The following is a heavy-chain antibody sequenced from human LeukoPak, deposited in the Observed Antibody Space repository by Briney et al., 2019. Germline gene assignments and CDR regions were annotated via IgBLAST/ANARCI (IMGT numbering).Heavy chain of an antibody. D-gene: IGHD4-23*01. J-gene: IGHJ3*02. CDR3: AREMQGGNVNAFDI. CDR2: ISYDGSNK. V-gene: IGHV3-30-3*01. Sequence: GGSLRLSCAASGFTFSSYAMRWVRQAPGKGLEWVAVISYDGSNKYYADSVKGRFTISRDNSKNTLYLQMNSLRAEDTAVYYCAREMQGGNVNAFDIWGQGTMVTVSS. CDR1: GFTFSSYA.